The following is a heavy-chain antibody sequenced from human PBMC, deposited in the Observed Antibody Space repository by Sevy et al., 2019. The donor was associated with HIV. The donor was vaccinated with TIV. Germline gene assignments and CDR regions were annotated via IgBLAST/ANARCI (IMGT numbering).Heavy chain of an antibody. V-gene: IGHV3-30-3*01. J-gene: IGHJ4*02. Sequence: GGSLRLSCAASGFTFSSYATHWVRQAPGKGLEWVAVISYDGSNKYYADSVKGRFTISRDNSKNTLYLQMNSLRAEDTAVYYCARAVLEWSYFDYWGQGTLVTVSS. D-gene: IGHD3-3*01. CDR3: ARAVLEWSYFDY. CDR2: ISYDGSNK. CDR1: GFTFSSYA.